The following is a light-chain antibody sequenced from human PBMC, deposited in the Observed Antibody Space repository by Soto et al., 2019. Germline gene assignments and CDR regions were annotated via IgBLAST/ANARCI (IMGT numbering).Light chain of an antibody. CDR3: HQLNSYPIT. CDR2: AAS. Sequence: IQLTQSPSSLSASVGDRVTITCRASQGIRSYLTWYQQKPGKAPKVLIYAASTLQTGVPSRFSGSGSGTDFTLTISSLQPEDFATYYCHQLNSYPITFGQGTRLEIK. J-gene: IGKJ5*01. V-gene: IGKV1-9*01. CDR1: QGIRSY.